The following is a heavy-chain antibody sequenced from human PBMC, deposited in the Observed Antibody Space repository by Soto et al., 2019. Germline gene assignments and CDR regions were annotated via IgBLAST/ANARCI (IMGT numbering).Heavy chain of an antibody. CDR1: GDSISSGGYY. CDR3: ARSPYSGSYIDL. J-gene: IGHJ5*02. V-gene: IGHV4-31*03. CDR2: IYYSGST. D-gene: IGHD6-6*01. Sequence: PXETLSLTCTVSGDSISSGGYYGSWIRQHPGKGLEWIGYIYYSGSTNYNPSLKSRVAISVDTSKNQFSLELNSVTDADTAIYYCARSPYSGSYIDLWGQGTLVTVSS.